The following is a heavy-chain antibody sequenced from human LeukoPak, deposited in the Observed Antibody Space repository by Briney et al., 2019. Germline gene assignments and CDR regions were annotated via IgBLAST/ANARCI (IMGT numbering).Heavy chain of an antibody. J-gene: IGHJ4*02. CDR1: GYTFTSYG. Sequence: GASVKVSCKASGYTFTSYGVSWVRQAPGQGLEWMGWISGYNGNTHYAQKFQDRVTMTTDTSTTTAYMELRSLRSDDTAVYYCARAVDYYDSSDHYLFDYWGQGTLLTVSS. CDR2: ISGYNGNT. V-gene: IGHV1-18*01. CDR3: ARAVDYYDSSDHYLFDY. D-gene: IGHD3-22*01.